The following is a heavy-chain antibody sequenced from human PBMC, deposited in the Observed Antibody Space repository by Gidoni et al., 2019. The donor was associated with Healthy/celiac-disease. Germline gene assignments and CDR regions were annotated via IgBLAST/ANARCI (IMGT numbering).Heavy chain of an antibody. D-gene: IGHD3-10*01. V-gene: IGHV1-24*01. CDR3: ATDLVTMVRGVMD. Sequence: GKGLEWMGGFDPEDGETIYAQKFQGRVTVTEDTSTDTAYMELSSLRSEDTAVYYCATDLVTMVRGVMDWGQGTLVTVSS. CDR2: FDPEDGET. J-gene: IGHJ4*02.